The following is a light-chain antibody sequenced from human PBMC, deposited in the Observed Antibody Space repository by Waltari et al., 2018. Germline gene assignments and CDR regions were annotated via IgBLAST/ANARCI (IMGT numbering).Light chain of an antibody. V-gene: IGKV1-33*01. CDR2: DAS. CDR1: QDIDNY. J-gene: IGKJ4*01. Sequence: DIQMTQSPSSLSASVGARVTITCQARQDIDNYLNWYQKKPGKAPTLPISDASKLETGVPSRFSASGSGTDFTFTISSLQPEDIATYYCQQYDNLPLTFGGGTRVEI. CDR3: QQYDNLPLT.